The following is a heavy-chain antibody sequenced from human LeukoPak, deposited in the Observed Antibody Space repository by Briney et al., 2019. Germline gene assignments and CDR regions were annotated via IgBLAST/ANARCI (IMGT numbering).Heavy chain of an antibody. CDR2: ISVSGGST. Sequence: PGGSLRLSFAASGFTFSSYAMSWVRQAPGKGLEWVSAISVSGGSTYYADSVKGPFTISRNNSKNTLYLQMNSLRAEDTAVYYCANVEATQGYCSSTSCYAIPEFWYFDLWGRGPLVPVSS. J-gene: IGHJ2*01. CDR1: GFTFSSYA. V-gene: IGHV3-23*01. CDR3: ANVEATQGYCSSTSCYAIPEFWYFDL. D-gene: IGHD2-2*01.